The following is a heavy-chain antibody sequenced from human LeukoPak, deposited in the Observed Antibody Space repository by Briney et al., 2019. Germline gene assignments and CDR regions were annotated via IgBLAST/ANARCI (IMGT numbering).Heavy chain of an antibody. CDR1: GGTFSSYA. CDR2: IIPIFGTA. D-gene: IGHD2-2*01. V-gene: IGHV1-69*05. J-gene: IGHJ6*03. Sequence: ASVKVSCKASGGTFSSYAISWVQQAPGQGLEWMGRIIPIFGTANYAQKFQGRVTITTDESTSTAYMELSSLRSEDTAVYYCASCGSSTSWYFMDVWGKGTTVTVSS. CDR3: ASCGSSTSWYFMDV.